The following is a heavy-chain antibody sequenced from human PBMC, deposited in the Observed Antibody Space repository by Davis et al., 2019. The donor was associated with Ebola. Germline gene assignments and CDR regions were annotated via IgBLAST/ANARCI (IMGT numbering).Heavy chain of an antibody. V-gene: IGHV3-7*01. J-gene: IGHJ4*02. D-gene: IGHD1-26*01. Sequence: GESLKISCAASGFTFSSYWMSWVRQAPGKGLEWVANIKQDGSEKYYVDSVKGRFTISRDNSKNTLYLQMNSLRAEDTAVYYCARWASVGYWGQGTLVTVSS. CDR2: IKQDGSEK. CDR1: GFTFSSYW. CDR3: ARWASVGY.